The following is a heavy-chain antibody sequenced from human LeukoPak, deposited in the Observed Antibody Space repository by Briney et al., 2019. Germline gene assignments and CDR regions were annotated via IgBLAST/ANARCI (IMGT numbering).Heavy chain of an antibody. CDR3: AANSGHSLEYYFDY. J-gene: IGHJ4*02. V-gene: IGHV4-59*03. CDR2: VYYTGNT. D-gene: IGHD6-19*01. CDR1: GGSINNHH. Sequence: SETLSLACNVSGGSINNHHWSWIRQPPGKGLEWIGYVYYTGNTYYNPSLRSRVTISVDMSKSQFSLRLSSVTAADTAVYFCAANSGHSLEYYFDYCGPGTLVTVSA.